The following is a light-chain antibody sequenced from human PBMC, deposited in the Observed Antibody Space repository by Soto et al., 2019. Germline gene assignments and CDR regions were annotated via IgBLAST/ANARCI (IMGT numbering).Light chain of an antibody. Sequence: EIVMTQSPATLSVSPGERATLSCRASQSVSSNLAWYQQKPGQAPGLLIYGASTRATGIPARFSGSGSGTEFTLTISRLEPEDFAVYYCQHRSNWPPTFGQGTKVDI. J-gene: IGKJ1*01. CDR1: QSVSSN. V-gene: IGKV3D-15*01. CDR2: GAS. CDR3: QHRSNWPPT.